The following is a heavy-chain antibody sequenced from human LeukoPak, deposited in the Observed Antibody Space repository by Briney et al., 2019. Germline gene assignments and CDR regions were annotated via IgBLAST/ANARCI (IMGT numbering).Heavy chain of an antibody. V-gene: IGHV3-48*02. CDR3: AREYYYDSSGYSDAFDI. Sequence: GSLRLSCAASGFTFSSYSMNWVRQAPGKGLEWVSYISSSSSTIYYADSVKGRFTISRDNAKNSLYLQMNSLRDEDTAVYYCAREYYYDSSGYSDAFDIWGQGTMVTVSS. D-gene: IGHD3-22*01. CDR2: ISSSSSTI. J-gene: IGHJ3*02. CDR1: GFTFSSYS.